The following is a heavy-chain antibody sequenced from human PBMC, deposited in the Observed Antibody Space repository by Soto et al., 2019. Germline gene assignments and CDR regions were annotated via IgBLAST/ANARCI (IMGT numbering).Heavy chain of an antibody. Sequence: SQTLSLTCAISVDSVSSNSAAWNWIRQSPSRGLEWLGRTYYRSKWYNDYAVSVKSRITINPDTSKNQFSLQLNSVTPEDTAVYYCASDPGYSSSWYRRAFDIWGQGTMVTVSS. CDR3: ASDPGYSSSWYRRAFDI. D-gene: IGHD6-13*01. J-gene: IGHJ3*02. CDR2: TYYRSKWYN. V-gene: IGHV6-1*01. CDR1: VDSVSSNSAA.